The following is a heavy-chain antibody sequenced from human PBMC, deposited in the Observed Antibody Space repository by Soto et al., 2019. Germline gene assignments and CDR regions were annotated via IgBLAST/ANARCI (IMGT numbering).Heavy chain of an antibody. D-gene: IGHD3-10*01. CDR2: ISKSGDST. Sequence: PGGSLRLSCAASGVTFTSYAMTWVRQVPGEGLQWVSSISKSGDSTYYADSVKGQFTTSRDNSKNTLYLQMNSLRAEDTAIYYCAKGSFGFDYWGQGTLVTVSS. CDR1: GVTFTSYA. J-gene: IGHJ4*02. CDR3: AKGSFGFDY. V-gene: IGHV3-23*01.